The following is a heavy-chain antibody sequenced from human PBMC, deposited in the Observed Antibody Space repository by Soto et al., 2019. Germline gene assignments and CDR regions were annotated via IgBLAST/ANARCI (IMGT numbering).Heavy chain of an antibody. CDR3: ARVTPGNNLYYFSGLDV. V-gene: IGHV3-30-3*01. CDR1: GFTFSSFA. Sequence: QVQLVESGGGVVQPGRSLRLSCAASGFTFSSFAMHWARQAPGKGLEWVAFISYEGSNTYYADSVKGRFTISRDNSKNTLYLEMNTLRPEDTAVYYCARVTPGNNLYYFSGLDVWGQGTSVIVSS. D-gene: IGHD1-1*01. J-gene: IGHJ6*02. CDR2: ISYEGSNT.